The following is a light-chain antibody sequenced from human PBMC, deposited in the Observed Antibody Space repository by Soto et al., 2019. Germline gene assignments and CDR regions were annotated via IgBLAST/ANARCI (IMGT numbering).Light chain of an antibody. CDR2: WAS. V-gene: IGKV4-1*01. CDR3: QRYYSTPLYT. J-gene: IGKJ2*01. CDR1: QSVLYSSNNKNY. Sequence: DIVMTQSPDSLAVSLGERATINCKSSQSVLYSSNNKNYLAWYQQKPGQPPKLLIYWASTRESGVPDRFSGSRSGREFTLTSSSLQAEHVAVYYCQRYYSTPLYTFCQGTKLQSK.